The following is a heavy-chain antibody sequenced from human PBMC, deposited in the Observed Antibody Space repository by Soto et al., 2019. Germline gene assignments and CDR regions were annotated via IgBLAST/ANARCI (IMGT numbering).Heavy chain of an antibody. Sequence: HPVGSLRLSCAASGFIFRNYGIHWVRQAPGKGPEWVAVVRSDGNIYYTNSLKGRFTVSRDNSKNTLYLQMDSLRAEDTATYYCARDTVGGSYYYFDYWGQGTLVTVSS. CDR3: ARDTVGGSYYYFDY. CDR2: VRSDGNI. J-gene: IGHJ4*02. D-gene: IGHD1-26*01. CDR1: GFIFRNYG. V-gene: IGHV3-33*01.